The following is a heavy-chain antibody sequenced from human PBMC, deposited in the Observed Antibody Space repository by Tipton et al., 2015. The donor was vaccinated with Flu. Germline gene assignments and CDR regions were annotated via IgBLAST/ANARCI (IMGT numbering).Heavy chain of an antibody. CDR3: ARAGWLLPFDY. CDR2: IYTSGST. CDR1: GGSISSDSYY. Sequence: TLSLTCTVSGGSISSDSYYWSWIRQPAGKGLEWIGRIYTSGSTNYNPSLKSRVTISVDTSKNQFSLKLSSVTAADTAVHYCARAGWLLPFDYWGQGTLVTVSS. D-gene: IGHD3-22*01. V-gene: IGHV4-61*02. J-gene: IGHJ4*02.